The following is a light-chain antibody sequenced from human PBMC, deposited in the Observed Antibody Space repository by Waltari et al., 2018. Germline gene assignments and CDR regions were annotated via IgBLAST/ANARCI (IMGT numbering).Light chain of an antibody. Sequence: EIALTQSPVTLSLSPGDRDTLSCRASQSVGRSLSWYQQKPGQPPRLLIYDASTRATGIPARISGSGSGTDFTLTIGSLEPEDFAVYFCLERSSWPPTFGGGTTVDIK. J-gene: IGKJ4*01. CDR2: DAS. V-gene: IGKV3-11*01. CDR1: QSVGRS. CDR3: LERSSWPPT.